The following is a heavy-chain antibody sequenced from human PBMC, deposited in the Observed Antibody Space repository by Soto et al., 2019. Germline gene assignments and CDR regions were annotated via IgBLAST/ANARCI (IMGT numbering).Heavy chain of an antibody. J-gene: IGHJ6*02. CDR1: GFPFSRYE. D-gene: IGHD4-17*01. CDR3: AILDFGDYRLSYRADV. Sequence: SFAVSGFPFSRYERNWVRQARVKGPEWVSYITSSSDAIYYAASVKGRFTVSRDNAKNSLYLQMNSLRAEDTAVYYCAILDFGDYRLSYRADVWAQWTTV. V-gene: IGHV3-48*03. CDR2: ITSSSDAI.